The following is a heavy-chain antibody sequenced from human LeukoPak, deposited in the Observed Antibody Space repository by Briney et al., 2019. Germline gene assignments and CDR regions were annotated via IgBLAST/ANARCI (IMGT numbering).Heavy chain of an antibody. J-gene: IGHJ5*02. Sequence: GGSLRLSCAASGFSFNSYDMSWVRQAPGKGLEWVSLIRDSGKTFYADSVKGRFTISRDNSKNTMYLQMNRLRVEDTAVYFCARDRAVTQDWVEFDPWGQGTLVTVSS. D-gene: IGHD4-17*01. CDR1: GFSFNSYD. V-gene: IGHV3-66*03. CDR2: IRDSGKT. CDR3: ARDRAVTQDWVEFDP.